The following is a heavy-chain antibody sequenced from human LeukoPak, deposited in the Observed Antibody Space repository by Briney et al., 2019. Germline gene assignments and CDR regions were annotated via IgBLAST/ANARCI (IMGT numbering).Heavy chain of an antibody. D-gene: IGHD3-10*01. CDR3: ARLGGPLLWFGDPGYFDY. J-gene: IGHJ4*02. Sequence: SKTLSLTCAVYGGSFSGYYWSWIRQPPGKGLEWIGYIYYSGSTNYNPSLKSRVTISVDTSKNQFSLKLSSVTAADTAVYYCARLGGPLLWFGDPGYFDYWGQGTLVTVSS. CDR2: IYYSGST. CDR1: GGSFSGYY. V-gene: IGHV4-59*08.